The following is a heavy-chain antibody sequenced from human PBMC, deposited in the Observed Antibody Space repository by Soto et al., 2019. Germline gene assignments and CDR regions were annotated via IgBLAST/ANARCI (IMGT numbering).Heavy chain of an antibody. CDR2: IYYSGST. Sequence: PSETLSLTCTVSGGSISSSSYYWGWIRRPPGKGLEWIGSIYYSGSTYYNPSLKSRVAISVDTSKNQFSLKLSSVTAADTAVYYCARGAKVLRSSDWFDPWGQGTLVTVSS. V-gene: IGHV4-39*01. D-gene: IGHD1-26*01. J-gene: IGHJ5*02. CDR3: ARGAKVLRSSDWFDP. CDR1: GGSISSSSYY.